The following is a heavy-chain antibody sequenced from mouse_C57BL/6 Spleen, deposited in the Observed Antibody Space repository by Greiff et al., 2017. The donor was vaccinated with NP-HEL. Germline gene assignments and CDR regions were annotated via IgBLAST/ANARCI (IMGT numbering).Heavy chain of an antibody. CDR2: ISDGGSYT. V-gene: IGHV5-4*03. D-gene: IGHD1-2*01. CDR3: ARRTSLLRAWFAY. J-gene: IGHJ3*01. CDR1: GFTFSSYA. Sequence: EVKVVESGGGLVKPGGSLKLSCAASGFTFSSYAMSWVRQTPEKRLEWVATISDGGSYTYYPDNVKGRFTISRDNAKNNLYLQMSHLKSEDTAMYYCARRTSLLRAWFAYWGQGTLVTVSA.